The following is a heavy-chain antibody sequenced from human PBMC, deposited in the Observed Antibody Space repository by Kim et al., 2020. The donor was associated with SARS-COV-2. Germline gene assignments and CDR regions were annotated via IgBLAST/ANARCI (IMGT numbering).Heavy chain of an antibody. CDR2: INPSGGST. Sequence: ASVKVSCKASGYTFTSYYMHWVRQAPGQGLEWMGIINPSGGSTSYAQKFQGRVTMTRDTSTSTAYMELSSLRSEDTAVFYCARVGLLAAAAPYYYGMDVWGQGTTVTLSS. CDR3: ARVGLLAAAAPYYYGMDV. D-gene: IGHD6-13*01. J-gene: IGHJ6*02. V-gene: IGHV1-46*01. CDR1: GYTFTSYY.